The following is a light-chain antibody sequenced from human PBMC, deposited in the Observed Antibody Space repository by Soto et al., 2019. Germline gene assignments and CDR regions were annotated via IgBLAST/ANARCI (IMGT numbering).Light chain of an antibody. V-gene: IGLV1-44*01. J-gene: IGLJ3*02. Sequence: QSVLTQPPSASGTPGQRVTISCSGRNSNIGSYTVNWYLQLPGTAPTLLIYSDNQQPSGVPDRFSGSNSGTSASLAISGLQSEDEADYYCATWDDSLNAWVFGGGTKVTVL. CDR3: ATWDDSLNAWV. CDR2: SDN. CDR1: NSNIGSYT.